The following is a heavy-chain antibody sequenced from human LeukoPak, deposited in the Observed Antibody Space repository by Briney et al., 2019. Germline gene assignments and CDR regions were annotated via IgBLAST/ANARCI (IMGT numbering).Heavy chain of an antibody. CDR3: ARGFFGREDGNWFDP. Sequence: PGGSLRLSCAASGFSYTVYDMHWVRQAPGKGLEWVAVIRYYETDIFYGDSVKRRFTISRDNSKNTLFLQMNNLRPEDTAAYYCARGFFGREDGNWFDPWGQGTLVTVSS. V-gene: IGHV3-30*02. J-gene: IGHJ5*02. CDR2: IRYYETDI. D-gene: IGHD3-3*01. CDR1: GFSYTVYD.